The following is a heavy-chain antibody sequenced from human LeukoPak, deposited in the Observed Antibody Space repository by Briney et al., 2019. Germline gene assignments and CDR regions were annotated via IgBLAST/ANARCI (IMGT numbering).Heavy chain of an antibody. J-gene: IGHJ5*02. Sequence: SETLSLTCTVSGGSISSYYWSWIRQPPGKGLEWIGYIYYSGSTNYNPSLKSRVTISVDTSKNQFSLKLSSVTAADTAVYYCARVPILDFWSGYPVWFDPWGQGTLVTVSS. CDR3: ARVPILDFWSGYPVWFDP. CDR2: IYYSGST. D-gene: IGHD3-3*01. CDR1: GGSISSYY. V-gene: IGHV4-59*01.